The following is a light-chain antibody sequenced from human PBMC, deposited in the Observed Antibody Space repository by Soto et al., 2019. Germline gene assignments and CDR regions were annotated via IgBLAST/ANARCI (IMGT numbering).Light chain of an antibody. V-gene: IGKV3-15*01. CDR2: GAS. CDR3: QHYGDWPPYT. Sequence: EIVLTQSPATLSVSPGDRATLSCRASQSIGKNLAWYQHRPGRAPRLLIYGASNRASGIRARFSGDGSGSDFTLTISSLQPEDFAVYYCQHYGDWPPYTFGQGTNLDI. CDR1: QSIGKN. J-gene: IGKJ2*01.